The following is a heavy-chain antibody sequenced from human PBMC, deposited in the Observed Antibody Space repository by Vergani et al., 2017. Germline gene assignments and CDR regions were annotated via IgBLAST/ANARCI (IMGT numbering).Heavy chain of an antibody. V-gene: IGHV4-59*01. CDR3: ARSIVGRNPPDCFDN. D-gene: IGHD1-14*01. Sequence: QVQLQESGPGLVRPSETLSLTCTVSGGSLSGNYWNWIRQTPGEGLEWIWYVEDSGYSNYNPALKTRGSMSSDTSKIPFSLMLSSGTVADTAVYYCARSIVGRNPPDCFDNWGQGTLVTVSS. J-gene: IGHJ4*02. CDR2: VEDSGYS. CDR1: GGSLSGNY.